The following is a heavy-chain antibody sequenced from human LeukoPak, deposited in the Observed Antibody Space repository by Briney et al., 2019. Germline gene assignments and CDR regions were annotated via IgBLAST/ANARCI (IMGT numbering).Heavy chain of an antibody. CDR1: GGSFSGYY. J-gene: IGHJ5*02. Sequence: PSETLSLTCAVYGGSFSGYYWSWIRQPPGKGLGWIGEINHSGSTNYNPSLKSRVTISADTSKNQFSLKLSSVTAADTAVYYCARDQQAGYDFWSGYYTRWFDPWGQGTLVTVSS. CDR2: INHSGST. CDR3: ARDQQAGYDFWSGYYTRWFDP. V-gene: IGHV4-34*01. D-gene: IGHD3-3*01.